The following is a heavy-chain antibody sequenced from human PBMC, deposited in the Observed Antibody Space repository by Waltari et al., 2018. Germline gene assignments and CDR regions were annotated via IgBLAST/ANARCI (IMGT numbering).Heavy chain of an antibody. Sequence: YGMHWVRQAPGKGLEWVAVISYDGSNKYYADSVKGRFTISRDNSKNTLYLQMNSLRAEDTAVYYCAKEIRSEGGDIWGQGTMVTVSS. D-gene: IGHD1-26*01. CDR1: YG. CDR3: AKEIRSEGGDI. J-gene: IGHJ3*02. V-gene: IGHV3-30*18. CDR2: ISYDGSNK.